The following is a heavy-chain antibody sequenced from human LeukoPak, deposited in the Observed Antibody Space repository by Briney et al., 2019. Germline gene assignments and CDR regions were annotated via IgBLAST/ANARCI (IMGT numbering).Heavy chain of an antibody. CDR3: ARAHTSNWYMDY. CDR1: GGSISSYY. J-gene: IGHJ4*02. CDR2: IFYSGSS. V-gene: IGHV4-59*01. Sequence: KPSETLSLTCSVSGGSISSYYWSWIRQPPGKGLEWIGYIFYSGSSNYDPSLKSRVTMSVDTSENQLSLKLRSVTAADTALYYCARAHTSNWYMDYWGQGTLVTVS. D-gene: IGHD6-13*01.